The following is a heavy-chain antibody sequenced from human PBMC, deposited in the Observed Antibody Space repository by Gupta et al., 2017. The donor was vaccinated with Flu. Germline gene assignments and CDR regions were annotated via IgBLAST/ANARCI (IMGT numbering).Heavy chain of an antibody. D-gene: IGHD3-3*02. CDR1: GFTFSGYY. J-gene: IGHJ4*02. CDR3: VRDISGVGSTYYFDY. V-gene: IGHV3-11*05. CDR2: ISGRSSDT. Sequence: QVHLVESGGGLVKPGGSLRLSCAASGFTFSGYYMSGIRQAPGGGREWISYISGRSSDTNYADSVKGRFTSSRDNAKSSLYLQMNSLRAEDTAVYYCVRDISGVGSTYYFDYWGRGTLVTVSS.